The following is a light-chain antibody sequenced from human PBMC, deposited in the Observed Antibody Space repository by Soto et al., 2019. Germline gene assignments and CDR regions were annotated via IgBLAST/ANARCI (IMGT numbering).Light chain of an antibody. CDR2: YDD. CDR1: SSNIGRNA. J-gene: IGLJ2*01. V-gene: IGLV1-36*01. Sequence: QSVLTQPPSVSEAPRQRVTISCSGSSSNIGRNAVTWYQQLTGKAPKLLIYYDDLLPSGVSDRFSGSKSGTSASLAISGLQSEDESDYYCAAWDDSLNGPVFGGGTKVTVL. CDR3: AAWDDSLNGPV.